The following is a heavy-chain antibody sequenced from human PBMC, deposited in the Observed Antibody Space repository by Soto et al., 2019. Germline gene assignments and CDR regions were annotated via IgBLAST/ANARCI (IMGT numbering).Heavy chain of an antibody. CDR2: IKRKTDGGTI. V-gene: IGHV3-15*07. Sequence: EVQLVESGGGLIKPGGSLRVSCAASGFTFKNAWMNWVRQAPGKGLEWVGRIKRKTDGGTIDYAAPLKGRFTLSRDDSKHTLCLQMSSLRIEDTAVYYCTTDLSYYDSGAFDIWGQGTMVTVSS. J-gene: IGHJ3*02. D-gene: IGHD3-16*01. CDR3: TTDLSYYDSGAFDI. CDR1: GFTFKNAW.